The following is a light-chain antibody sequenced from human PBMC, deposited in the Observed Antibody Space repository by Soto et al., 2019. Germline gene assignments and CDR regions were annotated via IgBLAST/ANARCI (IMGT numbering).Light chain of an antibody. CDR3: HQYGSSPST. CDR2: GAS. Sequence: EIVLTQSPGTLSLSPGERATLSCRASQSVSSTYLAWYQQKPGQAPSLLIYGASSRATGIPDRFSGSGSGTDFSLTISRLEPEDCAVYYCHQYGSSPSTFGQGTKVEIK. J-gene: IGKJ1*01. CDR1: QSVSSTY. V-gene: IGKV3-20*01.